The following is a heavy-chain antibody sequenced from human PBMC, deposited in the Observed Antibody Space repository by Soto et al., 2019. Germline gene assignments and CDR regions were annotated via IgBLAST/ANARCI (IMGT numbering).Heavy chain of an antibody. CDR1: NGSISGGDHY. V-gene: IGHV4-30-4*01. J-gene: IGHJ4*02. D-gene: IGHD5-18*01. CDR3: ARGRGHGYGIDY. Sequence: QVQLQESGPGLVKPSQTLSLTCSVSNGSISGGDHYWSWIRQPPGKGLEWIGHIKYSGSTYYNPFLTCRVTMSVDTSKNQFSVNLGSAAGADTAFYYCARGRGHGYGIDYWGQGVLVSVSS. CDR2: IKYSGST.